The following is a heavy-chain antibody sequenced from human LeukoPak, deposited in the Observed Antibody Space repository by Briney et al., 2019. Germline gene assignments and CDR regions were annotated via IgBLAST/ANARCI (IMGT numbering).Heavy chain of an antibody. CDR3: ARGRFLDAFDI. V-gene: IGHV4-59*01. CDR1: GGSISSYY. D-gene: IGHD3-3*01. Sequence: SETLSLTCTVSGGSISSYYWSWIRQPPGKGLEWIGYIYYSGSTKYKPSLKSRVTISVDTSKNQFSLKLSSVTAADMAVYYCARGRFLDAFDIWGQGTMVTVSS. J-gene: IGHJ3*02. CDR2: IYYSGST.